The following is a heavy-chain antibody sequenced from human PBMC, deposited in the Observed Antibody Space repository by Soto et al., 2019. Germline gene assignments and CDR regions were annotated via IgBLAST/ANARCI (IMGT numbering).Heavy chain of an antibody. Sequence: GGSLRLSCAASGFTFSSYSMNWVRQAPGKGLEWVSYISSSSTIYYADSVKGRFTISRDNAKNSLYLQMNSLRAEDTAVYYCARDPYDFWSGYSLPWGQGTLVTVSS. D-gene: IGHD3-3*01. CDR3: ARDPYDFWSGYSLP. J-gene: IGHJ5*02. CDR2: ISSSSTI. V-gene: IGHV3-48*01. CDR1: GFTFSSYS.